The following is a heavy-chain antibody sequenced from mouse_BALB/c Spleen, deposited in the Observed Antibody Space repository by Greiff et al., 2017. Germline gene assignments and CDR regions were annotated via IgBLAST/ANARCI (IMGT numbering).Heavy chain of an antibody. CDR2: IDPENGDT. CDR1: GFNIKDYY. D-gene: IGHD2-4*01. J-gene: IGHJ2*01. CDR3: NAWYYDYDGD. Sequence: EVKLQESGAELVRSGASVKLSCTASGFNIKDYYMHWVKQRPEQGLEWIGWIDPENGDTEYAPKFQGKATMTADPSSNTAYLQLSSLTSEDTAVYYCNAWYYDYDGDWGQGTTLTVSS. V-gene: IGHV14-4*02.